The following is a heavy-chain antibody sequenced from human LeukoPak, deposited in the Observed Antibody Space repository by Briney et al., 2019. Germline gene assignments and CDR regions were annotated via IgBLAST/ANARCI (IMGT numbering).Heavy chain of an antibody. CDR1: GGSISSYY. CDR3: ARAPRGYSYAYDY. D-gene: IGHD5-18*01. J-gene: IGHJ4*02. Sequence: SETLSLTCTVSGGSISSYYWSWIRQPAGKGLEWIGRIYTSGSTKSNPSLKSRVTISVDTSKTQFSLNLSSVTAADTAVYYCARAPRGYSYAYDYWGQGTLVTVSS. CDR2: IYTSGST. V-gene: IGHV4-4*07.